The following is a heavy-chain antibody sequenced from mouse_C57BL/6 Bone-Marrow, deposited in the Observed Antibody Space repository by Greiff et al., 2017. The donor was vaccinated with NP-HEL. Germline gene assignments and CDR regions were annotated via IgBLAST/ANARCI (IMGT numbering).Heavy chain of an antibody. CDR3: ARDAAY. CDR1: GLAILSVY. J-gene: IGHJ3*01. Sequence: EVQLVESGGGLVHSGRERRGAGGTSGLAILSVYLYFFLPAPLKVLEWIAASRNNAPDYTTEYSASVKGRFIVSRDTSQSILYLQMNALRAEDTAIYYCARDAAYWGQGTLVTVSA. V-gene: IGHV7-1*01. CDR2: SRNNAPDYTT.